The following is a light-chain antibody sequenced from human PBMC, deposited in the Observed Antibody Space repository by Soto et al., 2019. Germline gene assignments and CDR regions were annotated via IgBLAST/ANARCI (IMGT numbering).Light chain of an antibody. CDR1: SGDIGSYNR. CDR3: SSYTNINTRACV. Sequence: ALTQPASVSGSPGQSITISCTGTSGDIGSYNRVSWYQQHPGKAPKLIIYEVTDRPSGVSNRFSGSKSGNTASLTISGLQAEDEAEYYCSSYTNINTRACVFGTGTKVNVL. V-gene: IGLV2-14*01. J-gene: IGLJ1*01. CDR2: EVT.